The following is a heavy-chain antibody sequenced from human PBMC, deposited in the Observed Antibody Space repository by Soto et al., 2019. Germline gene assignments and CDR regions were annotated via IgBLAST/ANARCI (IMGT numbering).Heavy chain of an antibody. Sequence: PGGSLRLSCAASGFTFSSYSMNWVRQAPGKGLEWVSSISSSSSYIYYADSVKGRFTISRDNAKNSLYLQMNSLRAEDTAVYYCSRDPEGIGAAINWFDPWGQGTLVTVSS. CDR1: GFTFSSYS. V-gene: IGHV3-21*01. J-gene: IGHJ5*02. D-gene: IGHD1-26*01. CDR2: ISSSSSYI. CDR3: SRDPEGIGAAINWFDP.